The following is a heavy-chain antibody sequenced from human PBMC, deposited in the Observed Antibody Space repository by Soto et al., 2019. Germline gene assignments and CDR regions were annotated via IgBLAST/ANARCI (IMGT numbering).Heavy chain of an antibody. D-gene: IGHD1-1*01. CDR3: ARDDLQHYHRDGRHEG. V-gene: IGHV3-48*02. Sequence: PGGSLILSCAASGFTCSHYSIQWVRQAPVKGLEWVTYISTSSSPRYYADSVKGRFTISRDNDRKSIYLEMSSLRDEDKAIYYCARDDLQHYHRDGRHEGWGPGTMVNVSS. J-gene: IGHJ4*02. CDR2: ISTSSSPR. CDR1: GFTCSHYS.